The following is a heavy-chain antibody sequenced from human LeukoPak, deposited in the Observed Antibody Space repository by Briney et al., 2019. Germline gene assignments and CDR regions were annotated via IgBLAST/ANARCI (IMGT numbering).Heavy chain of an antibody. J-gene: IGHJ6*02. Sequence: GSSVKVSCKASGGTFSSYAISWVRQAPGQGLEWMGGIIPIFGTANYAQKFQGRVTITADESTSTAYMELRSLRSDDTAVYYCARDRLEQWLDMYYYYGMDVWGQGTTVTVSS. D-gene: IGHD6-19*01. V-gene: IGHV1-69*01. CDR3: ARDRLEQWLDMYYYYGMDV. CDR2: IIPIFGTA. CDR1: GGTFSSYA.